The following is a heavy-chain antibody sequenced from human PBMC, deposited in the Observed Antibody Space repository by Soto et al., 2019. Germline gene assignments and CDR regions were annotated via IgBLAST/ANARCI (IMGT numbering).Heavy chain of an antibody. Sequence: TLSLTCTVSVGSISSGGYYWSWILQHPGKGLEWIGYIYYSGSTYYNPSLKSRVTISVDTSKNQFSLKPSSVTAADTAVYYCARDLGDCSGGSCYVGYFQHWGQGTLVTVSS. D-gene: IGHD2-15*01. CDR2: IYYSGST. J-gene: IGHJ1*01. V-gene: IGHV4-31*03. CDR1: VGSISSGGYY. CDR3: ARDLGDCSGGSCYVGYFQH.